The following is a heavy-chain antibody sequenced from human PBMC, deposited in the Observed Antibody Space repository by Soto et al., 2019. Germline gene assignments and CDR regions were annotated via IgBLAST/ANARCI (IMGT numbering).Heavy chain of an antibody. J-gene: IGHJ1*01. CDR1: GGTFSSYT. CDR3: ARDLAGDYLKPQASEYFQH. D-gene: IGHD4-17*01. CDR2: IIPILGIA. Sequence: QVQLVQSGAEVKKPGSSVKVSCKASGGTFSSYTISWVRQAPGQGLEWMGRIIPILGIANYAQKFQGRVTITADKSTSTAHMELSSLRSEDTAVYYCARDLAGDYLKPQASEYFQHWGQGTLVTVSS. V-gene: IGHV1-69*08.